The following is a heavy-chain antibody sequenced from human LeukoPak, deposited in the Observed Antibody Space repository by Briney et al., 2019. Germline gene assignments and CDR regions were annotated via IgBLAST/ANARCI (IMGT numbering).Heavy chain of an antibody. CDR3: AKDRSVAVGCSGGSCYEGPVDY. CDR2: ISYDGSNK. CDR1: GFTFSSYS. D-gene: IGHD2-15*01. J-gene: IGHJ4*02. Sequence: GGSLRLSCAASGFTFSSYSMNWVRQAPGKGLEWVAVISYDGSNKYYADSVKGRFTISRDNSKNTLYLQMNSLRAEDTAVYYCAKDRSVAVGCSGGSCYEGPVDYWDQGTLVTVSS. V-gene: IGHV3-30*18.